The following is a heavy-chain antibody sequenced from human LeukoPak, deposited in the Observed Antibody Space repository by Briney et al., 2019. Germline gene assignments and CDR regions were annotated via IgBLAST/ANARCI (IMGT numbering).Heavy chain of an antibody. CDR2: IYYSGST. Sequence: PSETLSLTCTVPGGSISSYYWSWIRQSPGKGLEWIGYIYYSGSTNYNPSLKSRVTISVDTSKNQFSLELSSVTAADTAVYYCAGSVDTAMVGYWGQGTLVTVSS. CDR1: GGSISSYY. D-gene: IGHD5-18*01. J-gene: IGHJ4*02. V-gene: IGHV4-59*01. CDR3: AGSVDTAMVGY.